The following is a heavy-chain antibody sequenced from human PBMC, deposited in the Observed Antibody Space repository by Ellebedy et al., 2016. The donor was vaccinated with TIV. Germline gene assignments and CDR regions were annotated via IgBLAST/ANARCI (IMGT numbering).Heavy chain of an antibody. Sequence: GESLKISXAASGFTFSSSGMHCVRQAPGKGQDWEAVIWYDGNNKFYVDSVKGRFTISRDNSKNTLYLQMNSLRAEDTAVYYCARSANIVGVPLDYWGQGSLVTVSS. CDR3: ARSANIVGVPLDY. CDR1: GFTFSSSG. V-gene: IGHV3-33*01. CDR2: IWYDGNNK. J-gene: IGHJ4*02. D-gene: IGHD1-26*01.